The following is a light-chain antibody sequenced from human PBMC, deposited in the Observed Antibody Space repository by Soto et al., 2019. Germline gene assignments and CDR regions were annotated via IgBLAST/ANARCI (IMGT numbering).Light chain of an antibody. CDR3: TSDTGGSAPFV. CDR1: SSDVGHYNH. V-gene: IGLV2-14*01. CDR2: EVS. Sequence: QSALTQPASVSGSPGQSITISCTGTSSDVGHYNHVSWYQQHPGKAPKHIIYEVSNRPSAVSDRFSGSKSGNTASLTISGLQTEDEAHYYCTSDTGGSAPFVFGTGTKVTVL. J-gene: IGLJ1*01.